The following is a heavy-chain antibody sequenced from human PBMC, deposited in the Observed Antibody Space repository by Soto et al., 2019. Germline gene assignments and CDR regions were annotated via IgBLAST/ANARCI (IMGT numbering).Heavy chain of an antibody. D-gene: IGHD2-15*01. Sequence: QVQLVQSGAEVKKPGSSVKVSCKASGGTFSSYAISWVRQAPGQGLEWMGGIIPIFGTANYAQKFQGRVTMTADESTSTAYMELSSLRSEDTAVYYCARDWVVAATPSLEYYGMDVWGQGTTVTVSS. CDR3: ARDWVVAATPSLEYYGMDV. CDR2: IIPIFGTA. V-gene: IGHV1-69*12. J-gene: IGHJ6*02. CDR1: GGTFSSYA.